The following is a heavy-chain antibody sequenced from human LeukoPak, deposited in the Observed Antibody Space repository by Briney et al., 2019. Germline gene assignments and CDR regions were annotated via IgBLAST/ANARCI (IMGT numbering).Heavy chain of an antibody. Sequence: GASVKVACKASGYTFTSYYMHWVRQAPGQGLEWMGIINPSGGSTSYAQKFQGRVTMTRDTSTSTVYMELSSLRSEDTAVYYCAREFSTVTTLDYWGQGTLVTVSS. CDR3: AREFSTVTTLDY. V-gene: IGHV1-46*01. CDR1: GYTFTSYY. J-gene: IGHJ4*02. CDR2: INPSGGST. D-gene: IGHD4-17*01.